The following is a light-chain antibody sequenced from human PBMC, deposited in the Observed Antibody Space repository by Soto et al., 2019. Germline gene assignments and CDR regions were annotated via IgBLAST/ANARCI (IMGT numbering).Light chain of an antibody. Sequence: DIQMTQSPSAMSASVGDRVTITCRASQGINNFLAWFQQKPGKVPRRLIFAASSLQSGVPSGFSGSGSGTEFTLTITSLQPEDFATYVCQQYVKYPVTFGQGTKVDIK. CDR3: QQYVKYPVT. CDR2: AAS. V-gene: IGKV1-17*03. CDR1: QGINNF. J-gene: IGKJ1*01.